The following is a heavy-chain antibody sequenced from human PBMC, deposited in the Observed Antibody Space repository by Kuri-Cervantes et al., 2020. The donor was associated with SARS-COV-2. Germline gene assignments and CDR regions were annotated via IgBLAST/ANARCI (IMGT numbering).Heavy chain of an antibody. CDR1: GYIFIEYY. V-gene: IGHV1-2*02. D-gene: IGHD3-22*01. CDR3: VRFRYYDSIRNASDI. Sequence: ASVKVSCKDSGYIFIEYYIHWVLQAPGQGLEWMGWINPKTAGTKYAQKFQGRVTMTRDTSIGTAYMELNRLRSDDSAVYYCVRFRYYDSIRNASDIWGQGTMVTVSS. J-gene: IGHJ3*02. CDR2: INPKTAGT.